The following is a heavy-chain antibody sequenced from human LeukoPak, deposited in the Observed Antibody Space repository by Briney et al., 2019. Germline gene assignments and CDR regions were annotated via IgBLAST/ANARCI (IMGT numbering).Heavy chain of an antibody. CDR2: IIPIFGTA. CDR1: GCTFSSYA. V-gene: IGHV1-69*01. CDR3: ARGPYSSGWLDY. Sequence: SVKVSCKASGCTFSSYAISWVRQAPGQGLEWMGGIIPIFGTANYAQKFQGRVTITADESTSTAYMELSSLRSEDTAVYYCARGPYSSGWLDYWGQGTLVTVSS. J-gene: IGHJ4*02. D-gene: IGHD6-19*01.